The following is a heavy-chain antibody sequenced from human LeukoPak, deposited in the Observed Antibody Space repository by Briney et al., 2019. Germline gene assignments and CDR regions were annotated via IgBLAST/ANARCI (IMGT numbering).Heavy chain of an antibody. D-gene: IGHD2-2*01. CDR3: ARGTPLSPDDIEVGALWFDP. V-gene: IGHV5-51*01. Sequence: GESLKISCKGSGYSFISYWIGWVRQMAGKGLEWMGIIYPGDSETRYSPSFQGQVTISADKSISTAYVQWSSLKASDTAMYYCARGTPLSPDDIEVGALWFDPWGQGTLVTVSS. CDR1: GYSFISYW. J-gene: IGHJ5*02. CDR2: IYPGDSET.